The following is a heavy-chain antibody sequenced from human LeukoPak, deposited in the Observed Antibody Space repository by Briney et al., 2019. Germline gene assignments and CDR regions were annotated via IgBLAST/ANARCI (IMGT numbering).Heavy chain of an antibody. D-gene: IGHD3-3*01. CDR3: ARARNVLRFLEWLFDY. CDR1: GLTFSSYG. Sequence: PGGSLRLSCAASGLTFSSYGMHWVRQAPGKGLEWVAYIRYDGSNKYYADSVKGRFTISRDISKNTLYLQMNSLRAEDTAVYYCARARNVLRFLEWLFDYWGQGTLVTVSS. V-gene: IGHV3-30*02. J-gene: IGHJ4*02. CDR2: IRYDGSNK.